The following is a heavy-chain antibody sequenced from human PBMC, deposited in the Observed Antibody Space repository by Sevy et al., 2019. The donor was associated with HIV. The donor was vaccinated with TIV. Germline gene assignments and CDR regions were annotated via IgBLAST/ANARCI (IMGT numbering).Heavy chain of an antibody. CDR1: GYSISSGYY. CDR2: IYHSGST. Sequence: GSLSLTCAVSGYSISSGYYWGWIRQPPGKGLEWIGSIYHSGSTYYNPSLKSRVTISVDTSKNQFSLKLSSVTAADTAVYYCARHTKIGWEQVFRVYPYYFDYWGQRTLVTVSS. V-gene: IGHV4-38-2*01. J-gene: IGHJ4*02. CDR3: ARHTKIGWEQVFRVYPYYFDY. D-gene: IGHD1-26*01.